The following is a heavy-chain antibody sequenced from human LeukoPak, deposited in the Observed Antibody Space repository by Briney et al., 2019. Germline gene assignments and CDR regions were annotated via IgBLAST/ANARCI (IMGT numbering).Heavy chain of an antibody. D-gene: IGHD6-6*01. CDR1: GGSISSSSYY. CDR2: IYYSGST. V-gene: IGHV4-39*01. CDR3: ARRSIAAERIDP. Sequence: SETLSLTCTVSGGSISSSSYYWGWIRQPPGKGLEWIGSIYYSGSTYYNPSLKSRVTISVDTSKNQFSLKLSSVTAADTAVYYCARRSIAAERIDPWGQGTLVTVSS. J-gene: IGHJ5*02.